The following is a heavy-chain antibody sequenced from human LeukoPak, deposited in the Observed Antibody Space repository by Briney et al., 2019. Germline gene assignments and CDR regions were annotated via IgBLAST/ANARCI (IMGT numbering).Heavy chain of an antibody. D-gene: IGHD1-1*01. CDR3: AKDRVRSNAFAFDI. CDR1: GFTFSSYE. Sequence: GSLRLSCAASGFTFSSYEMNWVRQPPGKGLEWIGEINHSGSTNYNPSLKSRVTISVDTSKNQFSLKLSSVTAADTAVYYCAKDRVRSNAFAFDIWGQGTMVTVSS. J-gene: IGHJ3*02. V-gene: IGHV4-34*01. CDR2: INHSGST.